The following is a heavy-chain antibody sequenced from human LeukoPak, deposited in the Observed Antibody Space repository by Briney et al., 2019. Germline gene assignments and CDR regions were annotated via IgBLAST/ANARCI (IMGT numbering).Heavy chain of an antibody. CDR2: IYTSGST. CDR3: ARFGDGYNLGHDAFDV. J-gene: IGHJ3*01. Sequence: SETLSLTCAVYGGSFSGYYWSWIRQPPGKGLEWIGRIYTSGSTNYNPSLKSRVTISVDTSKNQFSLKLSSVTAADTAVYYCARFGDGYNLGHDAFDVWGQGTMVTVSS. CDR1: GGSFSGYY. V-gene: IGHV4-59*10. D-gene: IGHD5-24*01.